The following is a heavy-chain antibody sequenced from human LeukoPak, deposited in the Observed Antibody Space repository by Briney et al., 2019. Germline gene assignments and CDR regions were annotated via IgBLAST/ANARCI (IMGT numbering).Heavy chain of an antibody. Sequence: PGGSLRLSCAASGFTFSSYSLNWVRQAPGKGVEWVSSISSSSSYIYYADSVRGRFTISRGNAKNSLYLQMNSLRAEDTAVYYCARDLGSTSCFDYWGQGTLVTVSS. CDR2: ISSSSSYI. CDR1: GFTFSSYS. V-gene: IGHV3-21*01. J-gene: IGHJ4*02. D-gene: IGHD2-2*01. CDR3: ARDLGSTSCFDY.